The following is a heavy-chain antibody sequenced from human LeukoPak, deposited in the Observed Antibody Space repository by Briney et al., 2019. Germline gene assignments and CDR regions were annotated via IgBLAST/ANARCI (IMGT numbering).Heavy chain of an antibody. J-gene: IGHJ6*02. CDR1: GYTFTGYY. D-gene: IGHD1-26*01. Sequence: GASVKVSCKASGYTFTGYYMHWVRQAPGQGLEWMGRINPNSGGTNYAQKFQGRVTMARDTSISTAYMELSRLRSDDTAVYYCAREWGSTTKALEGGSLHQKDGMDVWGQGTTVTVSS. CDR3: AREWGSTTKALEGGSLHQKDGMDV. V-gene: IGHV1-2*06. CDR2: INPNSGGT.